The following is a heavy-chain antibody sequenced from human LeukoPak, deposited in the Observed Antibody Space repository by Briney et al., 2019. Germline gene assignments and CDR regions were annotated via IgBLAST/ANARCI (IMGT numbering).Heavy chain of an antibody. Sequence: GGSLRLSCAASEFTFSSYDIIWVRQAPGKGLEWVSWITGSGGAVKYTDSVKGRFTISRDNAKKSVYPQMNSLRVEDTAVYYCARNGGGLDYWGQGTLVTVSS. CDR1: EFTFSSYD. CDR3: ARNGGGLDY. V-gene: IGHV3-48*03. J-gene: IGHJ4*02. CDR2: ITGSGGAV. D-gene: IGHD3-16*01.